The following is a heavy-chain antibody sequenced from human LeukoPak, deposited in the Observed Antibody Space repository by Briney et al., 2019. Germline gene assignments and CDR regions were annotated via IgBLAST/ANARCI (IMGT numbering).Heavy chain of an antibody. V-gene: IGHV3-48*01. CDR3: ARDTYQPGRIDS. J-gene: IGHJ4*02. CDR1: AFTFSLYA. Sequence: GRSLRLSCAASAFTFSLYAMNWVRQAPGKGLEWISYINDVSADIHYADSVKGRFTISRDNAKNTLYLQMNSLRAEDTAVYYCARDTYQPGRIDSWGQGTLVIVSS. CDR2: INDVSADI. D-gene: IGHD1-14*01.